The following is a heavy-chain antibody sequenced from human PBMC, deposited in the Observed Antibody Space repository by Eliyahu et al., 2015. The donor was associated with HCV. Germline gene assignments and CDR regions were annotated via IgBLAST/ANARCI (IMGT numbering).Heavy chain of an antibody. CDR2: IWYDGSNK. J-gene: IGHJ4*02. CDR3: ARDLDSNYSPYFDY. CDR1: GFTXRXYG. Sequence: QVQLVESGGGVVQPGRSLRXSCAAXGFTXRXYGMHWVRQXPGKGLEWVAVIWYDGSNKYYADSVKGRFTISRDNSKNTLYLQMNSLRAEDTAVYYCARDLDSNYSPYFDYWGQGTLVTVSS. D-gene: IGHD4-11*01. V-gene: IGHV3-33*01.